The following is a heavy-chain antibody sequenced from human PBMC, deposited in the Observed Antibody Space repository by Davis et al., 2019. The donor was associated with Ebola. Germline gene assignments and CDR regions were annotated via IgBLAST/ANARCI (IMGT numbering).Heavy chain of an antibody. CDR1: GDSMSPYY. V-gene: IGHV4-59*01. CDR2: IYHSGST. J-gene: IGHJ4*02. D-gene: IGHD6-19*01. Sequence: SETLSLTCTVSGDSMSPYYWSWIRQSPGKGLEWIGHIYHSGSTNYNPSLKSRATISRDTSKNQFSLKVNSVAAADTAMYYCARQYSSGWLDYWGQGTLVTVSS. CDR3: ARQYSSGWLDY.